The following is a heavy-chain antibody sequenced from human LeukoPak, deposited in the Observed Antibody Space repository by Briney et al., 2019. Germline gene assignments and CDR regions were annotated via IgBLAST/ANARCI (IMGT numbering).Heavy chain of an antibody. Sequence: PGGTLRLSCAASGFTFSSYGMSWVRQAPGKGLEWVSAISGSGGSTYYADSVKGRFTISRDNSKNTLYLQMNSLRAEDTAVYYCAKVDSSGWRFDYWGQGTLVTVSS. V-gene: IGHV3-23*01. CDR2: ISGSGGST. D-gene: IGHD6-25*01. CDR1: GFTFSSYG. CDR3: AKVDSSGWRFDY. J-gene: IGHJ4*02.